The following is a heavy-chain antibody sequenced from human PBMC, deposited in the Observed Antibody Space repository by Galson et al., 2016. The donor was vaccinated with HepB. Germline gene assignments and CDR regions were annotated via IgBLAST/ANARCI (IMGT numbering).Heavy chain of an antibody. D-gene: IGHD2-2*02. Sequence: SVKVSCKASDYTFTNYGISWVRQAPGQGLEWTGWISTARGNTNYAQKFQGRVTMNTVTSTSTAYMELGSLTSDDTAVYYCARVWYCSGTICHNVFEKWGQGTMVTVSS. CDR2: ISTARGNT. J-gene: IGHJ3*02. CDR3: ARVWYCSGTICHNVFEK. V-gene: IGHV1-18*04. CDR1: DYTFTNYG.